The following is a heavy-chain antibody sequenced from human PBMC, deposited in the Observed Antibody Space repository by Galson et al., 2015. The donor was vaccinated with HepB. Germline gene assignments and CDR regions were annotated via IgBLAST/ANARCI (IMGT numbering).Heavy chain of an antibody. CDR1: GGSISSYY. D-gene: IGHD5-18*01. Sequence: SETLSLTCTVSGGSISSYYWSWIRQPPGKGLEWIGYIYYSGSTNYNPSLKSRVTISVDTSKNQFSLKLSSVTAADTAVYYCARAKMTRGYSYGPLDYWGQGTLVTVSS. V-gene: IGHV4-59*01. CDR3: ARAKMTRGYSYGPLDY. CDR2: IYYSGST. J-gene: IGHJ4*02.